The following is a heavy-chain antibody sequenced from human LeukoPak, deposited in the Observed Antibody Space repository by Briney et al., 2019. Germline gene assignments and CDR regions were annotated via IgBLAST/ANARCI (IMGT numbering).Heavy chain of an antibody. CDR1: GFTVRNNY. D-gene: IGHD5-18*01. CDR3: ARGGYSYEFDY. J-gene: IGHJ4*02. CDR2: IYSGGGT. V-gene: IGHV3-66*01. Sequence: PGGSLRLSCEASGFTVRNNYMTWVRQAPGKGLEWVSVIYSGGGTYYADSVKDRFTISRDNSKNTLYLQMNSLRAEDTAVYYCARGGYSYEFDYWGQGTLVTVSS.